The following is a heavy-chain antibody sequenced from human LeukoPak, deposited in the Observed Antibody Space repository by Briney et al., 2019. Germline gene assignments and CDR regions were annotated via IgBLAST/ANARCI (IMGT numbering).Heavy chain of an antibody. CDR3: ARDSGRIAAAFFDY. J-gene: IGHJ4*02. D-gene: IGHD6-13*01. CDR2: ISSSSSYI. Sequence: PGGSLRLSCAASGFTFSSYSMNWVRQAPGKGLEWVSSISSSSSYIYYADSVKGRFTISRDNGKNSLYLQMNSLRAEDTAVYYCARDSGRIAAAFFDYWGQGTLVTVSS. CDR1: GFTFSSYS. V-gene: IGHV3-21*01.